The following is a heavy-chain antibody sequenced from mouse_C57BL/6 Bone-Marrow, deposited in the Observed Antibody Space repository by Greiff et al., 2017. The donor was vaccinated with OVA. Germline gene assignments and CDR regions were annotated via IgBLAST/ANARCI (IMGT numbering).Heavy chain of an antibody. CDR3: ARDGYYPPA. D-gene: IGHD2-3*01. V-gene: IGHV1-26*01. Sequence: VQLQQSGPELVKPGASVKISCKASGYTFTDYYMNWVKQSHGKSLEWIGDINPNNGGTSYNQKFKGKATLTVDKSSSTAYMELRSLTSEDSAVYYCARDGYYPPAWGQGTTLTVSS. CDR2: INPNNGGT. J-gene: IGHJ2*01. CDR1: GYTFTDYY.